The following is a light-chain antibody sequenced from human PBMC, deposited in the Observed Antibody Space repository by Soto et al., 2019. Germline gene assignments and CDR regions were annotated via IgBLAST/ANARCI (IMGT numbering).Light chain of an antibody. CDR2: GAS. V-gene: IGKV3-20*01. J-gene: IGKJ1*01. Sequence: EIVLTQSPATLSLSPGERATLSCRASQSVSSSYVSWHQQKPGQPPRLIFYGASSRATGTPDLFSGSGAGTYFTLTISILEPDDFVFYYCQQYGSSPQTFGQGTKVEIK. CDR3: QQYGSSPQT. CDR1: QSVSSSY.